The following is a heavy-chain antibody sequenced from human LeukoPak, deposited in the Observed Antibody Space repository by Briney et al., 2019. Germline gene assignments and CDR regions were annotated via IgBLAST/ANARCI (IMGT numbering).Heavy chain of an antibody. Sequence: GGSLRLSRAASGFAFSSYGMHWVRQAPGKGLEWVAYIHYDSTTEDYADSVKGRFTISRDNSKNTLFLQMNNLRVEDMAVFYCAKDWNWAIDYWGQGTLVTVSS. CDR1: GFAFSSYG. CDR2: IHYDSTTE. D-gene: IGHD1-7*01. CDR3: AKDWNWAIDY. J-gene: IGHJ4*02. V-gene: IGHV3-30*02.